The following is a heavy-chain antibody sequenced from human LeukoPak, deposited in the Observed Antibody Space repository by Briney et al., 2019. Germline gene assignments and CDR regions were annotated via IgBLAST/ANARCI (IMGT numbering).Heavy chain of an antibody. D-gene: IGHD1-14*01. Sequence: SGGSLRLSCAASGFTIDGCTLSWVRQAPGKGLEWVASITSGSNFVDYGDSVKGRFTISRDNAQNSLYVQMNSLRAEDTAVYYCATQPELPGWFDSWGQGTLVTVSS. CDR1: GFTIDGCT. CDR2: ITSGSNFV. V-gene: IGHV3-21*01. J-gene: IGHJ5*01. CDR3: ATQPELPGWFDS.